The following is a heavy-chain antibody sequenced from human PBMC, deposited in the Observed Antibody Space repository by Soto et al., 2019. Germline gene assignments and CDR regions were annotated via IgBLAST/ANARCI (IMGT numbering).Heavy chain of an antibody. CDR2: ISTNGGST. D-gene: IGHD3-22*01. CDR3: VKEEYYYDSSGYYPFDY. J-gene: IGHJ4*02. V-gene: IGHV3-64D*06. Sequence: GGSLSLSCSASGFTFSSYAMHWVRQAPGQGLEYVSSISTNGGSTHYADSVKGRFTISRDNSQNKQYLQMSSLRADDTAVYYCVKEEYYYDSSGYYPFDYWGQGTLVTVSS. CDR1: GFTFSSYA.